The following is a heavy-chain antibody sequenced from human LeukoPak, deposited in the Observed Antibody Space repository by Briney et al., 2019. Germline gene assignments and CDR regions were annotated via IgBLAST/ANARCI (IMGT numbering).Heavy chain of an antibody. CDR1: EITFSSCV. D-gene: IGHD2-2*01. V-gene: IGHV3-23*01. J-gene: IGHJ4*02. CDR3: AKDQGDRVGSSVS. CDR2: ISGGGLST. Sequence: PGGSLRLSCATSEITFSSCVMSWVRQAPGKGLEWVSTISGGGLSTHYADSVKGRFTISRDNSENTLYLQMTSLRAEDTAVYYCAKDQGDRVGSSVSWGQGTLVTVSS.